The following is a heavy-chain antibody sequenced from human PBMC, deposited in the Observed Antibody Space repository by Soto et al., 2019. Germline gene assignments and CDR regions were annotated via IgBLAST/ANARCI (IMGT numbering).Heavy chain of an antibody. D-gene: IGHD1-26*01. J-gene: IGHJ5*02. Sequence: SETLSLTCTVSGGSISSGGYYRSWIRQHPGKGLEWIGYIYYSGSTYYNPSLKSRVTISVDTSKNQFSLKLSSVTAADTAVYYCARTDSADYNWFDPWGQGTLVTVSS. CDR2: IYYSGST. CDR3: ARTDSADYNWFDP. CDR1: GGSISSGGYY. V-gene: IGHV4-31*03.